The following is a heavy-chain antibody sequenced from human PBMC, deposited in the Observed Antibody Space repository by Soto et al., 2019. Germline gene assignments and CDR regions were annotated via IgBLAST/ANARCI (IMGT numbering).Heavy chain of an antibody. CDR1: GFTFSSFA. CDR2: ISGSGGGT. V-gene: IGHV3-23*01. D-gene: IGHD4-17*01. Sequence: DVQLLESGGGLVQPGGSLRLSCVASGFTFSSFAMSWVRQAPGKGLEWVSAISGSGGGTYYADSVRGRFIISRDIPENTLCLQMTNLRAEDTAVYYCAKRRDYGATYRKRHFDSWGPGTLVTVSS. CDR3: AKRRDYGATYRKRHFDS. J-gene: IGHJ4*02.